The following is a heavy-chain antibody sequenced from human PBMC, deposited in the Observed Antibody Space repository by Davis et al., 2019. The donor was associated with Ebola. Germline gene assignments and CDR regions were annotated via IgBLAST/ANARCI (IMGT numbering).Heavy chain of an antibody. CDR3: AVAGFSTAYYVKSAPLDI. J-gene: IGHJ3*02. D-gene: IGHD3-22*01. V-gene: IGHV3-48*02. CDR2: ITRSSSTV. Sequence: GGPLRLPFAASGFPFCSYRMSSVRQAPGKALACVAYITRSSSTVYYADSVKGRFTISRDNSKNSLYLQLNSLTEEDTAVYFCAVAGFSTAYYVKSAPLDIWGQGTMVTVSS. CDR1: GFPFCSYR.